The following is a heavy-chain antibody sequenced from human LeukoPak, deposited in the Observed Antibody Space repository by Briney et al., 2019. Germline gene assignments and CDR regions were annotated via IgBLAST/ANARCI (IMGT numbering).Heavy chain of an antibody. CDR2: INHSGST. Sequence: SETLSLTCAVYGGSFSGYYWSWIRQPPGKGLEWIGEINHSGSTNYNPSLKSRVTISVDTSKNQFSLKLSSVPAADTAVYYCARVGSEYSSSYVDYWGQGTLVTVSS. V-gene: IGHV4-34*01. CDR1: GGSFSGYY. D-gene: IGHD6-6*01. J-gene: IGHJ4*02. CDR3: ARVGSEYSSSYVDY.